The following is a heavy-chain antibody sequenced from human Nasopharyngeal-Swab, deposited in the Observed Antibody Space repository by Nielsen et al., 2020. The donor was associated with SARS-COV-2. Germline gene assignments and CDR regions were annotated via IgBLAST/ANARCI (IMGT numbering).Heavy chain of an antibody. CDR2: SSAYNGNT. CDR3: AREDDYDILTGYPKPLDY. V-gene: IGHV1-18*01. D-gene: IGHD3-9*01. Sequence: ERQAPGRGLEWMGWSSAYNGNTNYAQKLQGRVTMTTDTSTSTAYMELRSLRSDDTAVYYCAREDDYDILTGYPKPLDYWGQGTLVTVSS. J-gene: IGHJ4*02.